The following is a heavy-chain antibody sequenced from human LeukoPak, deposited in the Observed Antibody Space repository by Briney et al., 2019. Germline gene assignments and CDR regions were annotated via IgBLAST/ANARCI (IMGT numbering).Heavy chain of an antibody. V-gene: IGHV4-39*01. D-gene: IGHD3-10*01. J-gene: IGHJ4*02. CDR1: GGSISSSSYY. CDR2: IYYSGST. CDR3: ARHAPFALWFGEPPDY. Sequence: SETLSLTCTVSGGSISSSSYYWGWIRQPPGKGLEWIGSIYYSGSTYYNPSLKSRVTISVDTSKNQFSLKLSSVTAADTAVYYCARHAPFALWFGEPPDYWGQGTLVTVSS.